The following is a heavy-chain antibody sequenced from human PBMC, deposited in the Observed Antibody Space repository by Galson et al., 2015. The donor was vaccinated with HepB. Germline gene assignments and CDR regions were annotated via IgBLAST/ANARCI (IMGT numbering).Heavy chain of an antibody. CDR2: ISAYNGNT. J-gene: IGHJ4*02. Sequence: SVKVSCKASGYTFTSYGISWVRQAPGQGLEWMGWISAYNGNTNYAQKLQGRVTMTTDTSTSTAYMELRSLRSDDTAVYYCARDTYGGYRYYDFWSGYYWYFDYWGQGTLVTVSS. V-gene: IGHV1-18*01. D-gene: IGHD3-3*01. CDR3: ARDTYGGYRYYDFWSGYYWYFDY. CDR1: GYTFTSYG.